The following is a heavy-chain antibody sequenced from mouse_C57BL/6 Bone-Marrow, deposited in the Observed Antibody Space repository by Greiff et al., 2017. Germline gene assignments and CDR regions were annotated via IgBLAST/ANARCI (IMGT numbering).Heavy chain of an antibody. V-gene: IGHV1-66*01. CDR3: AREEVYYPYFDD. J-gene: IGHJ2*01. CDR1: GYSFTSYY. CDR2: IYPGSGNT. D-gene: IGHD2-1*01. Sequence: VQLQQSGPELVKPGASVKISCKASGYSFTSYYIHWVKQRPGQGLEWIGWIYPGSGNTKYNEKFKGKATLTADTSSSTAYMQLSSLTSEDSAVYYCAREEVYYPYFDDWGQGTTLTVSS.